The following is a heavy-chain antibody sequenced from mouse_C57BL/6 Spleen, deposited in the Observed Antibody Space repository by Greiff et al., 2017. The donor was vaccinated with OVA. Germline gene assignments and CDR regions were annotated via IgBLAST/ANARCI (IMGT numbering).Heavy chain of an antibody. D-gene: IGHD2-4*01. V-gene: IGHV1-82*01. CDR3: ASHCYYDDDVGFAY. CDR2: IYPGDGDT. J-gene: IGHJ3*01. Sequence: QVQLQQSGPELVKPGASVKISCKASGYAFSSSWMNWVKQRPGKGLEWIGRIYPGDGDTNYNGKFKGKATLTADKSSSTAYMQLSSLTSEDSAVYFCASHCYYDDDVGFAYWGQGTLVTVSA. CDR1: GYAFSSSW.